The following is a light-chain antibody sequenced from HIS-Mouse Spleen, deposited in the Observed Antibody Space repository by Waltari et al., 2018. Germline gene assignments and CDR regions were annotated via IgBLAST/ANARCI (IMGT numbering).Light chain of an antibody. CDR3: SSYTSSSTLDV. V-gene: IGLV2-14*01. Sequence: QSALTQPASVSGSPGQSITISCTGTSSDVGCYHYVSWYQQHPGKAPKLMIYEVSNRPSGVSNRFSGSKSGNTASLTISGLQAEDEADYYCSSYTSSSTLDVFGTGTKVTVL. CDR2: EVS. J-gene: IGLJ1*01. CDR1: SSDVGCYHY.